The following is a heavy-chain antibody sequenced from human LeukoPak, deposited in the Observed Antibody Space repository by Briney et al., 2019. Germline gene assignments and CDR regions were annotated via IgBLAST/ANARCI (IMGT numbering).Heavy chain of an antibody. CDR3: ATGGSGYILH. D-gene: IGHD5-18*01. CDR2: MNSDGSST. V-gene: IGHV3-74*01. J-gene: IGHJ4*02. Sequence: GGSLRLSCAASGFTFSTYWMHWLRQAPGKGLVWVSRMNSDGSSTNYADSVKGRFTISRDNAKNTQYLQVNNLRTEDTAVYYCATGGSGYILHWGQGTLVTVSS. CDR1: GFTFSTYW.